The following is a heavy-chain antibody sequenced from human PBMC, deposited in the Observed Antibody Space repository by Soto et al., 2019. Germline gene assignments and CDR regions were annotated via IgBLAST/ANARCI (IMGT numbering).Heavy chain of an antibody. CDR1: GDSVSSNSAA. V-gene: IGHV6-1*01. J-gene: IGHJ4*02. CDR3: ARRLYGSSWSLPFDY. CDR2: TYYRSKWYN. D-gene: IGHD6-13*01. Sequence: LLKQSQTLSLTCAISGDSVSSNSAAWNWIRQSPSRGLEWLGRTYYRSKWYNDYAVSVKGRITINPDTSKNQFSLQLDSVTPEDTAVYYCARRLYGSSWSLPFDYWGQGTLVTVSS.